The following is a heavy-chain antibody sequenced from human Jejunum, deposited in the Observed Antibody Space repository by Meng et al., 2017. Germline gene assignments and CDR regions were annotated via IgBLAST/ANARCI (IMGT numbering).Heavy chain of an antibody. Sequence: QLPLQESGPGLVKPSGTLSLTCTVSGDSITTNTYWSWVRQSPEKGLEWIGQIDHRGSPYYNPSLKSRVTMSVDKSKSQVSLQLTSVTAADTAVYYCAKHGGYYQHYWGQGTLVTVSS. CDR1: GDSITTNTY. D-gene: IGHD3-22*01. CDR3: AKHGGYYQHY. J-gene: IGHJ4*02. CDR2: IDHRGSP. V-gene: IGHV4-4*02.